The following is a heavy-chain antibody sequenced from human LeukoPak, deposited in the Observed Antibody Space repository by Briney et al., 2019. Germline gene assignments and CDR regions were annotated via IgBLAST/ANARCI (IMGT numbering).Heavy chain of an antibody. CDR3: VRLVGDSWLDD. Sequence: SQTLSLTCAISGDYVSTNKATWNWIRQTPSRGLEWQARTYGKPKWYTDYAVSVQRRLTNTPDTSTKQFYPPVNCVTPDNTAADYCVRLVGDSWLDDWGEGTLVTVSS. J-gene: IGHJ4*02. CDR1: GDYVSTNKAT. V-gene: IGHV6-1*01. D-gene: IGHD1-26*01. CDR2: TYGKPKWYT.